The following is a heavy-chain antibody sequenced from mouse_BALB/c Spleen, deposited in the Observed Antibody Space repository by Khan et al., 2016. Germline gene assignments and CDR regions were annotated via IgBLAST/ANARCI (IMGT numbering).Heavy chain of an antibody. CDR1: GYSITSDYA. J-gene: IGHJ4*01. V-gene: IGHV3-2*02. CDR3: ARTPTAYYAMDY. Sequence: EVQLQESGPGLVKPSQSLSLTCIVTGYSITSDYAWNWIRQFPGNKLEWMGYISYSGSTRYYPSLKSRISITRDTSKNQFFLQLNSVTTEDTATYYCARTPTAYYAMDYWGQGTSVTVPS. D-gene: IGHD1-2*01. CDR2: ISYSGST.